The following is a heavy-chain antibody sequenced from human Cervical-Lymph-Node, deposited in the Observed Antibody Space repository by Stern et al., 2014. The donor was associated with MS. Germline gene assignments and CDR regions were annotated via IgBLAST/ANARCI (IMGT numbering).Heavy chain of an antibody. D-gene: IGHD4-17*01. Sequence: QMQLVQSGAEVKKPGASVKVSCKASGYTFTSYAISWVRQAPGQGLEWMGWISAYKGYTNYAQKFQGRVTMTQDTSTSTVYMDLRSLRSDDTAVYYCARWHGDYVWVAMDVWGQGTTVTVSS. V-gene: IGHV1-18*01. CDR2: ISAYKGYT. J-gene: IGHJ6*02. CDR1: GYTFTSYA. CDR3: ARWHGDYVWVAMDV.